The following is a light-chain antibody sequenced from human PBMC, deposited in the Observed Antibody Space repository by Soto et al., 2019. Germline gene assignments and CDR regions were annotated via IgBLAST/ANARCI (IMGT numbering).Light chain of an antibody. CDR2: EGN. CDR3: CSYAGSRTLV. Sequence: QSVLTQPASVSGSPGQSITISCTGTSSDVGSYNLVSWYQQHPGKAPKLMIYEGNKRPSGVSNRFSGSKSGNTASLTISGLQAEDEADYYCCSYAGSRTLVFGGGTKLTVL. CDR1: SSDVGSYNL. V-gene: IGLV2-23*01. J-gene: IGLJ3*02.